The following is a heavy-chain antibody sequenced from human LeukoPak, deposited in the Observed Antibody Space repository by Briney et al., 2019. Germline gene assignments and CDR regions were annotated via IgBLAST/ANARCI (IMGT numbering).Heavy chain of an antibody. J-gene: IGHJ3*02. D-gene: IGHD2-21*02. CDR3: ARESVTDISRQSDAFDI. Sequence: PAGSLSLSCAASGFTFSSHWMHWLRQPPGKGLVWVSRIKSDGSSTSYPESVKGRFTISRDNAKNTLYLQMNNLRVEDTAVYYCARESVTDISRQSDAFDIWGQGTLVTVS. V-gene: IGHV3-74*01. CDR2: IKSDGSST. CDR1: GFTFSSHW.